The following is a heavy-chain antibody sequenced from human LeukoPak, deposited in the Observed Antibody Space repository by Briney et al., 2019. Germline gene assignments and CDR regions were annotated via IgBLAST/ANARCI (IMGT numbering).Heavy chain of an antibody. CDR2: ISGSGDST. D-gene: IGHD3-10*01. Sequence: HPGGSLGLSCAASGFTFRISAMSWVRQAPGKGLEWVSAISGSGDSTYYADSVKGRFTISRDNSKNTLYLQMNSLRAEDTVVYYCARDRDYYGSGSYYNSYYGMDVWGQGTTVTVSS. CDR1: GFTFRISA. V-gene: IGHV3-23*01. J-gene: IGHJ6*02. CDR3: ARDRDYYGSGSYYNSYYGMDV.